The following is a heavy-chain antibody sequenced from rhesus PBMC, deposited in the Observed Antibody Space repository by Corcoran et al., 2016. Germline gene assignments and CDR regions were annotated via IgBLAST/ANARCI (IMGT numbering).Heavy chain of an antibody. CDR2: ISVSSGST. Sequence: QVQLQESGPGLVKPSETLSLTCAVSGYSISSGYYWGWIRQPPGKGRKYIGYISVSSGSTYYNPSLKSRGTISKDTSKNQFSLKLSSVTAADTAVYYCARRYSSWSTAYFDYWGQGVLVTVSS. J-gene: IGHJ4*01. CDR3: ARRYSSWSTAYFDY. D-gene: IGHD6-13*01. CDR1: GYSISSGYY. V-gene: IGHV4-99*01.